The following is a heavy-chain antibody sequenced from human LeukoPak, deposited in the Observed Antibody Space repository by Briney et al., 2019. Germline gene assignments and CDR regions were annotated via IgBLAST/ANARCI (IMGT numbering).Heavy chain of an antibody. CDR1: GYTFTSYD. J-gene: IGHJ1*01. Sequence: ASVKVSCKASGYTFTSYDINWVRQATGQGLEWMGWMDPNSGNTGYAQKFQGRVTMTRNTSISTAYMELSSLRSADTAVYYCARVGAHYDILTGYPEYFQHWGQGTLVTVSS. CDR2: MDPNSGNT. D-gene: IGHD3-9*01. V-gene: IGHV1-8*01. CDR3: ARVGAHYDILTGYPEYFQH.